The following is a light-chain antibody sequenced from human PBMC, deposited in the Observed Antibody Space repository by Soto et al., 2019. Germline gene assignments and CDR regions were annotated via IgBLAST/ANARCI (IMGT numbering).Light chain of an antibody. Sequence: AIQMTQSPSSLSASVGDRVTITCRASQGIRNDLGWYQQKPGKAPKLLIYAASSLQSGVPSRFSGSGSGTDFTLTISSLQPEDFXTYYCLXDYNYSWTLGQGTKVDIK. V-gene: IGKV1-6*01. CDR2: AAS. CDR1: QGIRND. CDR3: LXDYNYSWT. J-gene: IGKJ1*01.